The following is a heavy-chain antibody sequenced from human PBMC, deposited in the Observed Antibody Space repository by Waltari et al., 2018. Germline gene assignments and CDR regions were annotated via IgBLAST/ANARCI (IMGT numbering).Heavy chain of an antibody. J-gene: IGHJ4*01. CDR1: GFSFRNSW. CDR3: SWSLDY. Sequence: EVQLVASGGGLVQHGRSLRLSCAASGFSFRNSWMDWVRRARGKGLEWVANINHDGSEISYVDSVKGRVTISRDNAKNSLYLQMNSLRAEDTAIYYCSWSLDYLGHGTLVTVSS. V-gene: IGHV3-7*01. CDR2: INHDGSEI.